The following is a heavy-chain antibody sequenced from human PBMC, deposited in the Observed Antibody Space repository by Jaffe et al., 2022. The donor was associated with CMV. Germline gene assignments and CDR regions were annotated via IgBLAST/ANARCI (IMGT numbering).Heavy chain of an antibody. CDR2: ISGSGGST. J-gene: IGHJ6*02. D-gene: IGHD4-4*01. V-gene: IGHV3-23*01. CDR1: GFTFSSYA. Sequence: EVQLLESGGGLVQPGGSLRLSCAASGFTFSSYAMSWVRQAPGKGLEWVSAISGSGGSTYYADSVKGRFTISRDNSKNTLYLQMNSLRAEDTAVYYCAKSPATVPTINYYYYYYGMDVWGQGTTVTVSS. CDR3: AKSPATVPTINYYYYYYGMDV.